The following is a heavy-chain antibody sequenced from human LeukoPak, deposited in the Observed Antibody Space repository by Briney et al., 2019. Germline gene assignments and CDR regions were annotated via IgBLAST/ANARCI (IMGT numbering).Heavy chain of an antibody. CDR3: SGSGWSTDAFDI. D-gene: IGHD6-19*01. J-gene: IGHJ3*02. Sequence: PGGSLKLSCAASGFTFSNYAMSWVPQSPGKGLECLSLISGSGGSTYYADSAQGRITISRDNSKNTLYLQMNSLRAEDTAVYYCSGSGWSTDAFDIWGQGTMVTVS. CDR1: GFTFSNYA. CDR2: ISGSGGST. V-gene: IGHV3-23*01.